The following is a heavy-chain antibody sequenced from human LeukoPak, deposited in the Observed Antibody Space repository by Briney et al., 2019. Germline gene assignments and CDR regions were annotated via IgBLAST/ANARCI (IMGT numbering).Heavy chain of an antibody. CDR3: ASHSSSWYYDY. D-gene: IGHD6-13*01. Sequence: GGSLRLSCAASGFTVSSNYMSWVRQAPGKGLEWVSVIYSGGSTYYADSVKGRLTISRDNSKNMLYFQMNSLRAEDTAVYYCASHSSSWYYDYWGQGTLVTVSS. CDR1: GFTVSSNY. CDR2: IYSGGST. V-gene: IGHV3-53*01. J-gene: IGHJ4*02.